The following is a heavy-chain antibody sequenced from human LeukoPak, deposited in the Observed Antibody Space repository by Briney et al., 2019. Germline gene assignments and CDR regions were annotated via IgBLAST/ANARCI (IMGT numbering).Heavy chain of an antibody. D-gene: IGHD2-15*01. CDR3: ARVRSSGAFDC. CDR1: GYTFTAYY. J-gene: IGHJ4*02. V-gene: IGHV1-2*02. Sequence: EASVKVSCKASGYTFTAYYMHWVRQAPGQGLEWMGWINTNSGGTNFAQKFQGRVTMTGDTSTSTAYMDLSSLRSDDTAVYYCARVRSSGAFDCWGQGTLVTVSS. CDR2: INTNSGGT.